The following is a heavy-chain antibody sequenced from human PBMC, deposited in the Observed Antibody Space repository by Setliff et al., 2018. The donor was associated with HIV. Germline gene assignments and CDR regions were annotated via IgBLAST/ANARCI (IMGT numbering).Heavy chain of an antibody. CDR2: INYSGST. Sequence: SETLSLTCGVYGGSFSGYYWNWIRQPPGKGLEWIGEINYSGSTNYKPSLKRRVTMSVDTSKTQFSLKLSSVTAADTAVYYCARVSSTYWYSIFRNYYYHMDVWGKGTTVTVSS. D-gene: IGHD2-8*02. CDR3: ARVSSTYWYSIFRNYYYHMDV. V-gene: IGHV4-34*01. J-gene: IGHJ6*03. CDR1: GGSFSGYY.